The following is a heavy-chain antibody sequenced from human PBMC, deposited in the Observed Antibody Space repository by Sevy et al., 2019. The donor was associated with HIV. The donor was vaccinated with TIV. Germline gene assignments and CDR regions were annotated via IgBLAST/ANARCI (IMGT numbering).Heavy chain of an antibody. V-gene: IGHV3-74*01. CDR1: GLTFSSYW. D-gene: IGHD2-2*01. Sequence: GGSLRLSCAASGLTFSSYWMHWVRQAPGKGLVWVSRINSDGSSTSYADSVKGRFTISRDNAKNTLYLQMNSLRAEDTAVYYCAREGRSRLGYCSSTSCSEFDYWGQGTLVTVSS. CDR3: AREGRSRLGYCSSTSCSEFDY. J-gene: IGHJ4*02. CDR2: INSDGSST.